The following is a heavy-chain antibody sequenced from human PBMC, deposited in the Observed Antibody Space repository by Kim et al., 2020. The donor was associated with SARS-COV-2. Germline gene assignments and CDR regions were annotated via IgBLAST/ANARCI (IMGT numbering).Heavy chain of an antibody. Sequence: GGSLRLSCAASGFTVSSNYMSWVRQAPGKGLEWVSVIYSGGSTYYADSVKGRFTISRDNSKNTLYLQMNSLRAEDTAVYYCARDLAVVRYFDLWGRGTLVTVSS. V-gene: IGHV3-66*01. D-gene: IGHD6-19*01. J-gene: IGHJ2*01. CDR1: GFTVSSNY. CDR2: IYSGGST. CDR3: ARDLAVVRYFDL.